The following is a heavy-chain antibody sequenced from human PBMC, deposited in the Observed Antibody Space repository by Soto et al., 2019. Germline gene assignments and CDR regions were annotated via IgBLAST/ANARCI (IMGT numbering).Heavy chain of an antibody. Sequence: SETLSLTCTVSGASIISGAYYWSWIRQQPGKGLEWIGYISYSGNTYYNPSLKTRLTISIDTSKSQFSLNLTSVTAADTAVYYCARDIRGYSRALDFWGQGTLVTVSS. CDR2: ISYSGNT. V-gene: IGHV4-31*03. CDR1: GASIISGAYY. J-gene: IGHJ4*02. CDR3: ARDIRGYSRALDF. D-gene: IGHD5-18*01.